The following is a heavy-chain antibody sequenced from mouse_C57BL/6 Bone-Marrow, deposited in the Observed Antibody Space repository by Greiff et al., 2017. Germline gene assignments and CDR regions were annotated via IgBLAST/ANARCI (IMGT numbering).Heavy chain of an antibody. CDR1: GFTFSDYG. J-gene: IGHJ2*01. CDR3: SRPLYYRSFFDD. Sequence: EVQGVESGGGLVKPGGSLKLSCAASGFTFSDYGMHWVRQAPGKGLEWVAYISSGSSTIYYADKVKGRFTIARDNAKNTLFLQMTSLRSEDTAMYYCSRPLYYRSFFDDWGQGTTLTVSA. D-gene: IGHD2-14*01. CDR2: ISSGSSTI. V-gene: IGHV5-17*01.